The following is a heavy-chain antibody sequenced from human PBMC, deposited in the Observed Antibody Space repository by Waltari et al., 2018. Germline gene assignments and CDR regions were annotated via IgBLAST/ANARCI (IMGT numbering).Heavy chain of an antibody. CDR2: FIPSFGTT. D-gene: IGHD3-10*01. J-gene: IGHJ5*02. CDR3: ARGVQPYYYGSGSYSP. V-gene: IGHV1-69*15. CDR1: GGTFNTYP. Sequence: QVQLVHSGAEVKQPGSSVKVACKASGGTFNTYPLPRMRQAPGQGLEWLGKFIPSFGTTNYAQKFQGRVTITADESTTTAYLELSSLRFEDTAVYYCARGVQPYYYGSGSYSPWGQGTLVTVSS.